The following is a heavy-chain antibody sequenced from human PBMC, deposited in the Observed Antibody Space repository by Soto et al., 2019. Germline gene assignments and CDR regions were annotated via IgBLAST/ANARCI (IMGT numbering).Heavy chain of an antibody. CDR2: ISWNSGSI. Sequence: PGGSLRLSCAASGFTFDDYAMHWVRQAPGKGLEWVSGISWNSGSIGYADSVKGRFTISRDNAKNSLYLQMNSLRAEDTALYYCAKGYYDFWSGPLGYYYGMDVWGQGTTVTVSS. D-gene: IGHD3-3*01. J-gene: IGHJ6*02. V-gene: IGHV3-9*01. CDR1: GFTFDDYA. CDR3: AKGYYDFWSGPLGYYYGMDV.